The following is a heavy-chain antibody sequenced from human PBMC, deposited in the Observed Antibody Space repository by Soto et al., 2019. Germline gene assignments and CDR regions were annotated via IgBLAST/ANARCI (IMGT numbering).Heavy chain of an antibody. D-gene: IGHD3-22*01. V-gene: IGHV4-28*01. Sequence: PSETLSLTCAVSGYSITSSYWWGWIRRPPGKGLEWIGYIFYTGSTYYNPSLQSRVTMSVDTSKNQFSLKVTSVTAVDTAVYYCARNSGGYYDTWGQGTLVTVSS. J-gene: IGHJ5*02. CDR2: IFYTGST. CDR3: ARNSGGYYDT. CDR1: GYSITSSYW.